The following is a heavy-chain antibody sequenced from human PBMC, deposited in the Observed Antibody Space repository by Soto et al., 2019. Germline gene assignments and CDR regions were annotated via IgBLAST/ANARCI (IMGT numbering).Heavy chain of an antibody. D-gene: IGHD4-17*01. CDR1: GGSFSGYY. CDR2: INHSGST. J-gene: IGHJ3*02. V-gene: IGHV4-34*01. CDR3: ARGSSTVRMTFDI. Sequence: PSEILSLTCAVYGGSFSGYYWSWIRQPPGKGLEWIGEINHSGSTNYNPSLKSRVTISVDTPKNQFSLKLSSVTAADTAVYYCARGSSTVRMTFDIRGQGTMVIVSS.